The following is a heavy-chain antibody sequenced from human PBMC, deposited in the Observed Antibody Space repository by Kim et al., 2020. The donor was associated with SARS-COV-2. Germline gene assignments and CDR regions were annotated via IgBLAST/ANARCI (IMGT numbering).Heavy chain of an antibody. J-gene: IGHJ6*02. CDR1: GFTVSSNY. CDR2: IYSGGST. V-gene: IGHV3-53*01. Sequence: GGSLRLSCAASGFTVSSNYMSWVRQAPGKGLEWVSVIYSGGSTYYADSVKGRFTISRDNSKNTLYLQMNSLRAEDTAVYYCARELYYDYVWGSYLHYYYYGMDVWGQGTTVTVSS. D-gene: IGHD3-16*02. CDR3: ARELYYDYVWGSYLHYYYYGMDV.